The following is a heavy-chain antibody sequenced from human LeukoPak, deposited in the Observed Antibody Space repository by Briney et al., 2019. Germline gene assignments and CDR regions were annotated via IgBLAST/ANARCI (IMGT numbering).Heavy chain of an antibody. CDR2: ISGNGGST. CDR1: RFTFSSYA. V-gene: IGHV3-23*01. CDR3: AKNTGQTPEISYGYSH. J-gene: IGHJ4*02. D-gene: IGHD5-18*01. Sequence: GGSLRLSCAASRFTFSSYAVGWVRQPPGKGLEWVSTISGNGGSTYYADSVKGRFTISRDNSKNTLYLQMNNLRAEDTAVYYCAKNTGQTPEISYGYSHWGQGTLVTVSP.